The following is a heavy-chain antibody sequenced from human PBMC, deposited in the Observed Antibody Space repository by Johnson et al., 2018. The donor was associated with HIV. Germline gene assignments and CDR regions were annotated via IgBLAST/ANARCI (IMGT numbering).Heavy chain of an antibody. CDR3: ARLEELRRAVDI. V-gene: IGHV3-33*08. CDR2: IWYDGSNN. CDR1: GFTFSSYA. D-gene: IGHD1-26*01. J-gene: IGHJ3*02. Sequence: QVQLVESGGGVVQPGRSLRLSCAASGFTFSSYAMHWVRQAPGKGLEWVAVIWYDGSNNYYADSVKGRFTISKDNSRNTLFLHMNSLRADDTAVYYCARLEELRRAVDIWGQGTMVTVSS.